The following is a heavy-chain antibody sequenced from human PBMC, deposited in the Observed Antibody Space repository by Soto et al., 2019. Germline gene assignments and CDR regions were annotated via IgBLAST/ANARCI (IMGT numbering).Heavy chain of an antibody. J-gene: IGHJ5*02. Sequence: QVQLQQWGAGLLKPSETLSLTCAVYGGSFSGYYWSWIRQPPGKGLEWIGEINHSGSTSYNPSLKSRVTISVDTAKTQFSLKLSSVTAADTAVYYCARSYSSSWYSRWFDPWGQGTLVTVSS. CDR3: ARSYSSSWYSRWFDP. V-gene: IGHV4-34*01. D-gene: IGHD6-13*01. CDR1: GGSFSGYY. CDR2: INHSGST.